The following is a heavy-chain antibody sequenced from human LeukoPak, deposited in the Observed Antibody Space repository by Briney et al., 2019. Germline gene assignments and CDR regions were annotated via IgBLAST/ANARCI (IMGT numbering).Heavy chain of an antibody. D-gene: IGHD2-2*01. V-gene: IGHV4-59*05. J-gene: IGHJ5*02. Sequence: PSETLSLTCTVSGGSISSYYWSWIRQPAGKGLEWIGRIYYSGSTYYNPSLKSRVTISVDTSKNQFSLKLSSVTAADTAVYYCARHLAYCSSTSCLNWFDPWGQGTLVTVSS. CDR3: ARHLAYCSSTSCLNWFDP. CDR2: IYYSGST. CDR1: GGSISSYY.